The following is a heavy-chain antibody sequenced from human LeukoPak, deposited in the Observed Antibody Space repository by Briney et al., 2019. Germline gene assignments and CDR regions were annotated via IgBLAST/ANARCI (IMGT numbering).Heavy chain of an antibody. Sequence: SETLSLTCTVSGGSISSSSYYWGWIRQPPGKGLEWIGYIYYSGSTNYNPSLKSRVTISVDTSKNQFSLKLSSVTAADTAVYYCARERPDFWSGYPYGMDVWGQGTTVTVSS. CDR3: ARERPDFWSGYPYGMDV. V-gene: IGHV4-61*05. D-gene: IGHD3-3*01. CDR2: IYYSGST. CDR1: GGSISSSSYY. J-gene: IGHJ6*02.